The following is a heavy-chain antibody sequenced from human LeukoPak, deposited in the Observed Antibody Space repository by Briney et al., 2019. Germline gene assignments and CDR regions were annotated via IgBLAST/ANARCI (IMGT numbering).Heavy chain of an antibody. D-gene: IGHD3-16*01. V-gene: IGHV3-74*01. J-gene: IGHJ4*02. CDR2: INPDGSSI. CDR3: GRDLSWGSTDY. Sequence: GGSLRLSCSASGFTFSTYWMSWVRQAPGKGLVWVSRINPDGSSIGYADFVRGRFTISRDNAKNTLFLQMNSLTVEDTAMYYCGRDLSWGSTDYWGQGTLVTVSS. CDR1: GFTFSTYW.